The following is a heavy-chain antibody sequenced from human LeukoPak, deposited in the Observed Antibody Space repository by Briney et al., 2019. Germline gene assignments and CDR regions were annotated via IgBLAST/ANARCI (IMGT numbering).Heavy chain of an antibody. D-gene: IGHD6-6*01. CDR3: ARAFRVWQLGAELDY. V-gene: IGHV3-33*01. CDR1: GFTFSSYG. J-gene: IGHJ4*02. Sequence: GGSLRLSCAASGFTFSSYGMHWVRQAPGKGLEWVAVIWYDGSNKYYADSVKGRLTISRDNSKNTLYLQMNSLRAEDTAVYYCARAFRVWQLGAELDYWGQGTLVTVSS. CDR2: IWYDGSNK.